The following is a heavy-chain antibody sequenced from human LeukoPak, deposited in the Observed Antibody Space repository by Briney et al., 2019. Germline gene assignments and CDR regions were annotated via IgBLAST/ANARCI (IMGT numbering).Heavy chain of an antibody. Sequence: GASVKVSCKVSGYTLTELSMHWVRQAPGKGRDWMGGFDPEDGETIYAQKFQGRVTMTEDKSIDTAYMELSSLRSEDTAVYYCATGEPMYSSSWYRVDYWGQGTLVTVSS. CDR3: ATGEPMYSSSWYRVDY. J-gene: IGHJ4*02. D-gene: IGHD6-13*01. CDR1: GYTLTELS. V-gene: IGHV1-24*01. CDR2: FDPEDGET.